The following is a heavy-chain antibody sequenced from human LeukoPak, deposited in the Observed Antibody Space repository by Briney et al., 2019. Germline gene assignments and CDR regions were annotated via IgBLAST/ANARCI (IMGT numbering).Heavy chain of an antibody. J-gene: IGHJ3*02. D-gene: IGHD2-21*01. V-gene: IGHV3-30-3*01. CDR2: ISYDGSNK. CDR3: ARQQTYGIVRDTAFDI. Sequence: PGGSLRLSCAVSGFIFSNYPMHWVRQAPGKGLEWVAAISYDGSNKYYADSVKGRFTISRDNSKNTLYVQINSLGAEDTAVYYCARQQTYGIVRDTAFDIWGQGTKVTISS. CDR1: GFIFSNYP.